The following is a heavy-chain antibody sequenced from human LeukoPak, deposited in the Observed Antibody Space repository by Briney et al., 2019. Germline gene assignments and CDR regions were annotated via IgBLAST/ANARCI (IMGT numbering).Heavy chain of an antibody. Sequence: GGSLRLSCAASGFTFSSYAMSWVRQAPGKGLEWVSAISGSGGSTYYADSVKGRFTISRDNAKNSLYLQMNSLRAEDTAVYYCARGIAAAGTRLDYYYYYYMDVWGKGTTVTVSS. CDR1: GFTFSSYA. J-gene: IGHJ6*03. CDR3: ARGIAAAGTRLDYYYYYYMDV. CDR2: ISGSGGST. V-gene: IGHV3-23*01. D-gene: IGHD6-13*01.